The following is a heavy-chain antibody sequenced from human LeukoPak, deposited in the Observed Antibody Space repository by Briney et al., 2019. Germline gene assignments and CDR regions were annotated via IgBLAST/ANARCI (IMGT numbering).Heavy chain of an antibody. J-gene: IGHJ4*02. CDR3: AKGQRLYGEYYFDY. V-gene: IGHV3-23*01. CDR1: GFTFSSYA. Sequence: GGSLRLSCAASGFTFSSYAMNWVRQAPGKGLKWGSGFRGSGVATFYADSVKGRFTISRDNSKNTLYLQMNSLRAEDTAVYYCAKGQRLYGEYYFDYWGQGTVVTVSS. D-gene: IGHD4-17*01. CDR2: FRGSGVAT.